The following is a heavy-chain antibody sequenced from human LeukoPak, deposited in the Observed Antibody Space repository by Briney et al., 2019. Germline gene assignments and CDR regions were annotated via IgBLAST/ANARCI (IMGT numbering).Heavy chain of an antibody. J-gene: IGHJ5*02. CDR1: GYTFTGYY. CDR2: INPNSGGT. Sequence: ASVKVSCKASGYTFTGYYMHWVRQAPGQGLEWMGWINPNSGGTNYAQKFQGRVTMTRDTSISTAYMELSRLRSDDTAVYYCATCSSTSCYLPYNWFDPWGQGTLATVSS. V-gene: IGHV1-2*02. D-gene: IGHD2-2*01. CDR3: ATCSSTSCYLPYNWFDP.